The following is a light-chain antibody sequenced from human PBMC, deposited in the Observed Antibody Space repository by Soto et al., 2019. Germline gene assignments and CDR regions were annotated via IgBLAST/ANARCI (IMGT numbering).Light chain of an antibody. Sequence: QSALTQPPSASGSPGQSVTISCTGTSSDVGACNSVSWYQQHPGKVPKLLISEVSKRPSGVPDRFSGSKSGNMASLTVSGLQAEDEADYYCSSCRGSDIVFGGGTQLTVL. V-gene: IGLV2-8*01. CDR1: SSDVGACNS. CDR2: EVS. CDR3: SSCRGSDIV. J-gene: IGLJ2*01.